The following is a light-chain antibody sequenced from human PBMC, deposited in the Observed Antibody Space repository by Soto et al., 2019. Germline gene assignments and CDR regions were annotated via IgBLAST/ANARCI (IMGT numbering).Light chain of an antibody. Sequence: QSVLTQPPSVSGAPGQRVTISCTGSSSNIGTGYNIHWYQQVPGTAPKLLIYGNSNRPSGVSDRFSGSKSGTSASLAITGLQAEDEADYYCQSYDSSLSGGVFGTGTKLT. CDR1: SSNIGTGYN. J-gene: IGLJ1*01. CDR2: GNS. V-gene: IGLV1-40*01. CDR3: QSYDSSLSGGV.